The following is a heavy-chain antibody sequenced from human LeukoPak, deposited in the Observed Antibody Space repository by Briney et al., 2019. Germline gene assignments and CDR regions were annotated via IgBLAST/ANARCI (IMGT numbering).Heavy chain of an antibody. CDR3: ATTGYRGFDI. D-gene: IGHD5-24*01. V-gene: IGHV4-59*01. Sequence: SETLSLTCTVSGGSISSYYWSWIRQPPGKGLEWIGYISYSGSTNYNPALKSRVTISVETSKNQFSLKLSSVTAADTAVYYCATTGYRGFDIWGQGTMVTVSS. J-gene: IGHJ3*02. CDR2: ISYSGST. CDR1: GGSISSYY.